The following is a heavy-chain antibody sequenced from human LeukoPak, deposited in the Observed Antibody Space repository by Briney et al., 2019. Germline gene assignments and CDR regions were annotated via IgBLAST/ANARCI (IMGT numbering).Heavy chain of an antibody. V-gene: IGHV3-23*01. CDR3: AKAAHAGGVAIYYFDY. J-gene: IGHJ4*02. CDR2: ISGSGGST. Sequence: GGSLRLSCAASGFTFSSYAMSWVRQAPGKGLEWVSAISGSGGSTYYADSVKGRFTISRDNSKNTLYLQMNSLRAEDTAVYYCAKAAHAGGVAIYYFDYWGQGTLVTVSS. D-gene: IGHD3-3*01. CDR1: GFTFSSYA.